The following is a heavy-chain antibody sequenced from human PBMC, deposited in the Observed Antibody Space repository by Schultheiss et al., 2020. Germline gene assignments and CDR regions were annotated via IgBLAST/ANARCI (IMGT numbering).Heavy chain of an antibody. Sequence: SETLSLTCTVSGGSISSYYWSWIRQPPGKGLEWIGYIYYSGSTNYNPSLKSRVTISVDTSKNQFSLRLNSVTAADKAVYYCARDGYCSGGSCYLDYWGQGTLVTVSS. CDR3: ARDGYCSGGSCYLDY. D-gene: IGHD2-15*01. CDR1: GGSISSYY. V-gene: IGHV4-59*01. J-gene: IGHJ4*02. CDR2: IYYSGST.